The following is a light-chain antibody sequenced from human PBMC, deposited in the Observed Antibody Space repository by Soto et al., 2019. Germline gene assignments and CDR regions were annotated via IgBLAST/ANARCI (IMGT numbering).Light chain of an antibody. J-gene: IGKJ1*01. Sequence: EIVMTQSPATLSVSPGERATLSCRASQSVSSNLAWYQQKPGQAPRRLIYGASTRATGIPARFSGSGSGTEVTLTIRSLQSEDFAVYYCQQYNNWPGTFGQGTKVEI. V-gene: IGKV3-15*01. CDR3: QQYNNWPGT. CDR2: GAS. CDR1: QSVSSN.